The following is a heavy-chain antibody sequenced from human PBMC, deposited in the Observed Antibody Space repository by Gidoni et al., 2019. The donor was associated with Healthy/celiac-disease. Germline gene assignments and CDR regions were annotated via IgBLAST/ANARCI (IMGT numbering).Heavy chain of an antibody. CDR3: AVTYDSSGYYFRYYFDY. V-gene: IGHV5-51*01. J-gene: IGHJ4*02. CDR2: IYPGDSDT. CDR1: GYSFTSYW. Sequence: VQLVQSGAEVKKPGESLKISCKGSGYSFTSYWIGWVRQMPGKGLEWMGLIYPGDSDTRYSPSFQGQVTISADKSISTAYLQWSSLKASDTAMYYCAVTYDSSGYYFRYYFDYWGQGTLVTVSS. D-gene: IGHD3-22*01.